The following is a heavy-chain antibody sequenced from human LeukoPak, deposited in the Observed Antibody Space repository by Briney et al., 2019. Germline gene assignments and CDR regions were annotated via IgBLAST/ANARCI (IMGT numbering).Heavy chain of an antibody. CDR1: GYSISSGYY. Sequence: SETLSLTCAVSGYSISSGYYWGWIRQPPGKGLEWIGSIYHSESTYYNPSLKSRVTISVDTSKNQFSLKLRSVTAADTAVYYCASRPLGYCSSTSCPGDYYMDVWGKGTTVTVPS. CDR2: IYHSEST. CDR3: ASRPLGYCSSTSCPGDYYMDV. D-gene: IGHD2-2*01. V-gene: IGHV4-38-2*01. J-gene: IGHJ6*03.